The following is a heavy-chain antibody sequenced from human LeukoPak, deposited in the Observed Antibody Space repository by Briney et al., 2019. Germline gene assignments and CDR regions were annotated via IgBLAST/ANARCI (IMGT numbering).Heavy chain of an antibody. D-gene: IGHD6-19*01. CDR2: ISTYNGYA. CDR1: GYTFNSYG. Sequence: ASVKVSCKASGYTFNSYGISWVRQAPGQGIERMGWISTYNGYANYAQRLQGRVTMTTETSTSTAYMELRSLRSDDTAVYYCARNSSDWYGYMDVWGKGTTVTVSS. V-gene: IGHV1-18*01. CDR3: ARNSSDWYGYMDV. J-gene: IGHJ6*04.